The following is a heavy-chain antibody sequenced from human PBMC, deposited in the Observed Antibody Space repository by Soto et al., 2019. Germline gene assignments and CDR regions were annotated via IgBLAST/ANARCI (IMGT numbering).Heavy chain of an antibody. D-gene: IGHD3-9*01. CDR2: IIPILGIA. CDR1: GGTFGSYT. V-gene: IGHV1-69*04. CDR3: ARELRYFDWLYNNWFDP. J-gene: IGHJ5*02. Sequence: SVKVSCKASGGTFGSYTISWVRQAPGQGLEWMGRIIPILGIANYAQKFQGRVTITADKSTSTAYMELSSLRSEDTAVYYCARELRYFDWLYNNWFDPWGQGTLVTVS.